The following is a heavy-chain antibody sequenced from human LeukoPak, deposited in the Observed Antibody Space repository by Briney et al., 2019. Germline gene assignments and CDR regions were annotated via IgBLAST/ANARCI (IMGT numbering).Heavy chain of an antibody. D-gene: IGHD3-22*01. J-gene: IGHJ6*02. CDR3: ARIISSGYNYGMDV. CDR1: GYTLTSFG. CDR2: ISRDNGNT. V-gene: IGHV1-18*01. Sequence: DSVTVSCKAFGYTLTSFGISWVRQAPGQGPEWMGWISRDNGNTNYAQNLKGRVTMTTETSTSTAYMELRSLRSDDTAVYYCARIISSGYNYGMDVWGQGTTVTVSS.